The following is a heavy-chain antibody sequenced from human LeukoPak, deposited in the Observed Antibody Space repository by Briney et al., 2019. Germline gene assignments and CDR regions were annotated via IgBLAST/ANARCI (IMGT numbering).Heavy chain of an antibody. CDR2: ISSSSSYI. D-gene: IGHD5-12*01. CDR1: GFTVSSNY. V-gene: IGHV3-21*01. CDR3: ARDLSLQSYSGYEGYDY. J-gene: IGHJ4*02. Sequence: AGGSLRLSCAASGFTVSSNYMSWVRQAPGKGLEWVSSISSSSSYIYYADSVKGRFTISRDNAKNSLYLQMNSLRAEDTAVYYCARDLSLQSYSGYEGYDYWGQGTLVTVSS.